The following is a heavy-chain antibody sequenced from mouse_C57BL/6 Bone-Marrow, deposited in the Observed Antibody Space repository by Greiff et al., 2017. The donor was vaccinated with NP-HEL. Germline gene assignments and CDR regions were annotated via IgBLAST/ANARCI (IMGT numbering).Heavy chain of an antibody. CDR2: IWSDGST. V-gene: IGHV2-6-1*01. CDR3: ARQRVTTTYYAMDY. D-gene: IGHD2-3*01. CDR1: GFSLTSYG. Sequence: VQRVESGPGLVAPSQSLSITCTVSGFSLTSYGVHWVRQPPGKGLEWLVVIWSDGSTTYNSALKSRLSISKDNSKSQVFLKMNSLQTDDTAMYYCARQRVTTTYYAMDYWGQGTSVTVSS. J-gene: IGHJ4*01.